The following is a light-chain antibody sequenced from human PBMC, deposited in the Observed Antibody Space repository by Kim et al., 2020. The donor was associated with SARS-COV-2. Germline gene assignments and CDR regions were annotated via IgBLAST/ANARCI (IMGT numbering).Light chain of an antibody. Sequence: GASVKLTCTLSRGHSSYAIAWHQKQPEKGPRYLMKVKSDGSHNKGDGIPVRFSGSSAGAERYLIISSRQSEDETDYYCQTWGTGWVFGGGTKLTVL. V-gene: IGLV4-69*01. CDR2: VKSDGSH. J-gene: IGLJ3*02. CDR1: RGHSSYA. CDR3: QTWGTGWV.